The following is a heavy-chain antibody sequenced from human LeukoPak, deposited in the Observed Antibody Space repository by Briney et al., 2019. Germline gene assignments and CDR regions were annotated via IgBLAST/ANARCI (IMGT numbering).Heavy chain of an antibody. CDR3: ARGSRDDWAYFDY. J-gene: IGHJ4*02. V-gene: IGHV4-61*01. Sequence: TSETLSLTCAVSGGSISSSYYWSWIRQPPGKGLEWIGYIYYSGSTNYNPSLKSRVTISVDTSKNQFSLKLSSVTAADTAVYYCARGSRDDWAYFDYWGQGTLVTVSS. CDR1: GGSISSSYY. CDR2: IYYSGST. D-gene: IGHD2-21*02.